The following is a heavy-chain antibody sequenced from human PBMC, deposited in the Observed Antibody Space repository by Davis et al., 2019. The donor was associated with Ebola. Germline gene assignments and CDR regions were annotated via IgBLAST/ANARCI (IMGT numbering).Heavy chain of an antibody. CDR3: ARGGRYPGI. D-gene: IGHD1-26*01. CDR1: GFTFNKYA. V-gene: IGHV3-23*01. J-gene: IGHJ4*02. CDR2: ATSGGDT. Sequence: GESLKISCAASGFTFNKYAMTWVRQAPGKGLQWVSVATSGGDTYYADSVKGRFIVSRDNSKNTLDLQMNSLRVEDTAVYYCARGGRYPGIWGQGTLVTVSS.